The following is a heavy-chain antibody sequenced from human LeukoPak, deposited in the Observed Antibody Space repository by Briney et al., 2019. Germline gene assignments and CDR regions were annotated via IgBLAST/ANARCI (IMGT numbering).Heavy chain of an antibody. Sequence: PSQTLSLTCTVSGGSISSGSYYWRWIRQPAGEGLEWIGRIYISGSTNYNPSLKSRVTISVDTSKNQFSLKLNSVTAADTAVYYCARGVYGSGSYYQSYYYYMDVWGKGTTVTISS. J-gene: IGHJ6*03. CDR2: IYISGST. CDR1: GGSISSGSYY. V-gene: IGHV4-61*02. D-gene: IGHD3-10*01. CDR3: ARGVYGSGSYYQSYYYYMDV.